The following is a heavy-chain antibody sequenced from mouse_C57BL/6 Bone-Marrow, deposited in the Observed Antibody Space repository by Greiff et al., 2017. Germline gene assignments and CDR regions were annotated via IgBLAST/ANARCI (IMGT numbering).Heavy chain of an antibody. J-gene: IGHJ4*01. D-gene: IGHD2-2*01. Sequence: QVQLQQPGAELVKPGASVKLSCKASGYTFTSYWMQWVKQRPGQGLEWIGELDPSDSYTNYNQKFKGKATLTVDTSSSTAYMQLSSLTSEDSAVYYCARRVTTRDYYAMDYWGQGTSVTVSS. CDR1: GYTFTSYW. CDR3: ARRVTTRDYYAMDY. CDR2: LDPSDSYT. V-gene: IGHV1-50*01.